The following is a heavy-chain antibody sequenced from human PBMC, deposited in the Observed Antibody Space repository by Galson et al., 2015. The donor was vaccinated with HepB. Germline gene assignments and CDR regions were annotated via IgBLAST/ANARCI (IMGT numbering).Heavy chain of an antibody. CDR2: IVGSSDVK. J-gene: IGHJ3*02. D-gene: IGHD6-19*01. V-gene: IGHV3-23*01. CDR1: GFTFSTYV. CDR3: ARRASGHAFGSFDI. Sequence: SLRLSCAASGFTFSTYVMSWVRQAPGKGLEWVSGIVGSSDVKAYTDSVKGRFTISRDNSKNTLYVQMNNLRAEDTAVYYCARRASGHAFGSFDIWGQGTMVTVSS.